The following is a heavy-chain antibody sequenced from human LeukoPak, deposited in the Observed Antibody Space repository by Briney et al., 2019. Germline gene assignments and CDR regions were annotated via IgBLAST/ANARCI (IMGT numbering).Heavy chain of an antibody. J-gene: IGHJ4*02. CDR1: GFPFISYS. V-gene: IGHV3-21*01. D-gene: IGHD3-22*01. CDR2: ISSSSSYI. CDR3: ARDDDSSGYYYGGDY. Sequence: PGGPPLLPCAASGFPFISYSANWVRPAPGKGLEWVSSISSSSSYIYYADSVKGRFTISRDNAKNSLYLHMNSLRAEDTAVYYCARDDDSSGYYYGGDYWGQGTLVTVSS.